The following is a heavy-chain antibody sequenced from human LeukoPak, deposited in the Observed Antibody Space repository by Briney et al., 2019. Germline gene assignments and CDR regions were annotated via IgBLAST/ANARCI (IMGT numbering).Heavy chain of an antibody. J-gene: IGHJ4*02. CDR1: DFSLSPSGVG. Sequence: SAHTLAVTTQALTVTFTFSDFSLSPSGVGVGWIRQPSGKTLECLALISWHDDQRNIPALKSRLTITKDASKNQVVLTMTNMDPVDTATYSCAHVVGDYYGSGSYSYYFDYWGQGTLVTVSS. CDR2: ISWHDDQ. CDR3: AHVVGDYYGSGSYSYYFDY. V-gene: IGHV2-5*01. D-gene: IGHD3-10*01.